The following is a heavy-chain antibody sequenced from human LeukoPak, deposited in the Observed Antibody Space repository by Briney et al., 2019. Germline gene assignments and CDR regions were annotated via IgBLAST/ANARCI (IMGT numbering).Heavy chain of an antibody. CDR1: GFTFSSYA. CDR2: ISGSGGST. V-gene: IGHV3-23*01. J-gene: IGHJ4*02. D-gene: IGHD6-19*01. CDR3: AKDVTGIAVAGSDY. Sequence: GGSLRLSCTASGFTFSSYAMSWVRQAPGKGLEWVSAISGSGGSTYYADSVKGRFTISRDNSKNTLYLQMNSLRAEDTAVYYCAKDVTGIAVAGSDYWGQGTQVTVSS.